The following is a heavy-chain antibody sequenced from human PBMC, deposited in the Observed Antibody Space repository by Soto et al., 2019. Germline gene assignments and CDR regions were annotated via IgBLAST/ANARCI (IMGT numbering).Heavy chain of an antibody. Sequence: QVQLVESGGGVVQPGRSLRLSCAASGFTFSSYGMHWVRQAPGKGLEWVAVISYDGSNKYYADSVKGRFTISRDNSKNTLYLQMNSLRAEDTAVYYCAKDRAVSRYYYYGMDVWGQGTKVTAS. J-gene: IGHJ6*02. D-gene: IGHD3-10*01. CDR3: AKDRAVSRYYYYGMDV. V-gene: IGHV3-30*18. CDR2: ISYDGSNK. CDR1: GFTFSSYG.